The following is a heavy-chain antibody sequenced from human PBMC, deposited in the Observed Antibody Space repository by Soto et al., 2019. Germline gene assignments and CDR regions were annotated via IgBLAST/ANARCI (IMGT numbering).Heavy chain of an antibody. J-gene: IGHJ6*03. D-gene: IGHD5-12*01. Sequence: GGSLRLSCAASGLTFSSYSMNWVRQAPGKGLEWVSCIISSSSIIYHADSVRGRFTISRDNAKNSLYLQMNSLRAEDTAVYYCARKSIGATTYYNYYFYMDVWGQGTTVPVSS. CDR2: IISSSSII. CDR1: GLTFSSYS. V-gene: IGHV3-48*01. CDR3: ARKSIGATTYYNYYFYMDV.